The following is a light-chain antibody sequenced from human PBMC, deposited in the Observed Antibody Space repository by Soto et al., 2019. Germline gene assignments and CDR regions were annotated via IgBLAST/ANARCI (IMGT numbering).Light chain of an antibody. CDR2: TVS. V-gene: IGKV2-40*01. J-gene: IGKJ4*01. CDR1: QSLLDPDDGNVY. CDR3: MQRLEFPHT. Sequence: VLMTQTPLSLPVTPGDPASISCRSNQSLLDPDDGNVYLDWYLQKPGRSPQLLVYTVSYRASGVADRFSARGSDTDFTLKISRVEADDVGVYYCMQRLEFPHTFSGGTKLEIK.